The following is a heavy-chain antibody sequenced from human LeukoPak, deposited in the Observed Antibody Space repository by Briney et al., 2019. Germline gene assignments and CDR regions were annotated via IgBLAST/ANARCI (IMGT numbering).Heavy chain of an antibody. Sequence: SETLSLTCAVYGGSFSGYYWSWIRQPPGKGLEWIGEINHSGSTNYNPSLKSRVTISVDTSKNQFSLKLSSVTAADTAVYYCARGNRVAGTFLYWFDPWGQGILVTVSS. V-gene: IGHV4-34*01. J-gene: IGHJ5*02. CDR1: GGSFSGYY. CDR2: INHSGST. CDR3: ARGNRVAGTFLYWFDP. D-gene: IGHD6-19*01.